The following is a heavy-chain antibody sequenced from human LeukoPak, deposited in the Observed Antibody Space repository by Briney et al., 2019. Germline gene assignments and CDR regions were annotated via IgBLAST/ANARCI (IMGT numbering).Heavy chain of an antibody. CDR2: ISVNGGST. V-gene: IGHV3-23*01. CDR3: AKGSGSYGY. Sequence: GGSLRLPCAASGFTFSIYAMSWVRQAPGKGLEWVSAISVNGGSTYYADSVKGRFTISRDNSKNTLYLQMNSLRAEDTAVYYCAKGSGSYGYWGQGTLVTVSS. J-gene: IGHJ4*02. CDR1: GFTFSIYA. D-gene: IGHD1-26*01.